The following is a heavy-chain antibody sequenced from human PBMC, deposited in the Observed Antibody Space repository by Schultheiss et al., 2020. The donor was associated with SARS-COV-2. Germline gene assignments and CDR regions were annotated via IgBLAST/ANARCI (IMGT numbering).Heavy chain of an antibody. CDR3: ARWDHYGGNSHLGFRY. CDR2: IRYDGSNK. CDR1: GFTFSSYG. V-gene: IGHV3-33*01. J-gene: IGHJ4*02. D-gene: IGHD4-23*01. Sequence: GESLKISCAASGFTFSSYGMNWVRQAPGKGLEWVAVIRYDGSNKYYADSVKGRFTITRDNSKSTLYLQMNSLRAEDTAVYYCARWDHYGGNSHLGFRYWGQGTLVTVSS.